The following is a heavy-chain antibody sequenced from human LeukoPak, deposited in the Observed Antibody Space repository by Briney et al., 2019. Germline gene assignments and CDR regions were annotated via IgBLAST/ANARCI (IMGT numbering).Heavy chain of an antibody. CDR1: GFTFSSYG. Sequence: PGGSLRLSCAASGFTFSSYGMHWVRQAPGKGLEWVAVISFDATNKYYADSVKGRFTISRDNSKNTLYLQMNSLRAEDTAVYYCAKAQKIIRDLIDFWGQGTLVTVSS. J-gene: IGHJ4*02. V-gene: IGHV3-30*18. D-gene: IGHD3-3*02. CDR3: AKAQKIIRDLIDF. CDR2: ISFDATNK.